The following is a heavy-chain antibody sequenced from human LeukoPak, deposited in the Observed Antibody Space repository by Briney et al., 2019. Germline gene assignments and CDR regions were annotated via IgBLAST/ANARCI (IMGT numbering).Heavy chain of an antibody. CDR1: GGSISSSSYY. J-gene: IGHJ4*02. Sequence: PSETLSLTCTVSGGSISSSSYYWGWIRQPPGKGLEWIGSIYYSGSTYYNPSLKSRVTISVDTSKNQFSLKLGSVTAADTAVYYCARGLSGYDYHYWGQGTLVTVSS. CDR2: IYYSGST. CDR3: ARGLSGYDYHY. V-gene: IGHV4-39*01. D-gene: IGHD5-12*01.